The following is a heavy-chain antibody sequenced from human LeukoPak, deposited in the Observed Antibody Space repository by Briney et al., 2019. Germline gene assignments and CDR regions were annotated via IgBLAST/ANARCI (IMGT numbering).Heavy chain of an antibody. CDR3: VRVLDGCDY. J-gene: IGHJ4*02. D-gene: IGHD2-15*01. Sequence: GGSLRLSCAASEFTFSRYDMNWVRQAPGKGLEWVSYISSSGSSIHYADSVEGRFTISRDNAKNSLYLQMNSLRPGDTAVYYCVRVLDGCDYWGQGTLVTVSS. V-gene: IGHV3-48*03. CDR2: ISSSGSSI. CDR1: EFTFSRYD.